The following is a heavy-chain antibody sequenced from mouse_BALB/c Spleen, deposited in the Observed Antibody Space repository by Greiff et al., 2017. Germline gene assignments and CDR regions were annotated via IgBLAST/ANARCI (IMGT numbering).Heavy chain of an antibody. D-gene: IGHD2-3*01. CDR3: ARGGHDGYYAMDY. CDR2: ISDGGSYT. J-gene: IGHJ4*01. Sequence: EVKLMESGGGLVKPGGSLKLSCAASGFTFSDYYMYWVRQTPEKRLEWVATISDGGSYTYYPDSVKGRFTISRDNAKNNLYLQMSSLKSEDTAMYYCARGGHDGYYAMDYWGQGTSVTVSS. V-gene: IGHV5-4*02. CDR1: GFTFSDYY.